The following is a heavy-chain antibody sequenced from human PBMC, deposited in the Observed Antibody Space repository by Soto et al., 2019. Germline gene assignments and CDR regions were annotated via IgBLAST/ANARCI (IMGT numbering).Heavy chain of an antibody. D-gene: IGHD3-10*01. CDR3: ARHDSGSALNYYYYYYMDV. J-gene: IGHJ6*03. Sequence: SETLSLTCTVSGGYISSSSYYWGWIRQPPGKGLEWIGSIYYSGSTYYNPSLKSRVTISVDTSKNQFSLKLSSVTAADTAVYYCARHDSGSALNYYYYYYMDVWGKGTTVTVSS. CDR1: GGYISSSSYY. CDR2: IYYSGST. V-gene: IGHV4-39*01.